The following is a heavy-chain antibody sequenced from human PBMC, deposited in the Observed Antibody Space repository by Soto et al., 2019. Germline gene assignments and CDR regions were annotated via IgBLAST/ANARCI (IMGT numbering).Heavy chain of an antibody. V-gene: IGHV4-59*02. CDR1: GGYVHSYY. CDR3: ARARVRGVSPDYDF. CDR2: IYYTGST. D-gene: IGHD2-8*01. Sequence: SETLSLTCSVPGGYVHSYYWSWLRQSPGRGLEWTAYIYYTGSTKCNPSLKSRATISLDTSKNEVYLKMTSVTAADTAVYYCARARVRGVSPDYDFWGQGTQVTVSS. J-gene: IGHJ4*02.